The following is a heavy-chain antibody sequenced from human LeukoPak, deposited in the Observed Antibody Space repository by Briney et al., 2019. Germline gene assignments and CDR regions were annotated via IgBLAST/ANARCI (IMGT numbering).Heavy chain of an antibody. V-gene: IGHV3-30*04. CDR1: GFTFSSYA. J-gene: IGHJ6*03. Sequence: GGSLRLSCAASGFTFSSYAMHWVRQAPGKGLEWVAVISYDGSNKYYADSVKDRFTISRDNSKNTLYLQMNSLRAEDTAVYYCRTGYSSSWYQSGYYYYMDVWGKGTTVTVSS. D-gene: IGHD6-13*01. CDR2: ISYDGSNK. CDR3: RTGYSSSWYQSGYYYYMDV.